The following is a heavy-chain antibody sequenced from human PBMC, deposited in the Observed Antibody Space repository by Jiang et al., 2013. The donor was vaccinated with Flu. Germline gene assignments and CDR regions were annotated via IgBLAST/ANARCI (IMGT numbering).Heavy chain of an antibody. D-gene: IGHD3-16*02. V-gene: IGHV3-74*01. CDR1: GFTFSSYW. J-gene: IGHJ6*02. CDR2: INSDGSST. CDR3: ARAVSFPLYYYYGMDV. Sequence: AASGFTFSSYWMHWVRQAPGKGLVWVSRINSDGSSTSYADSVKGRFTISRDNAKNTLYLQMNSLRAEDTAVYYCARAVSFPLYYYYGMDVWGQGTTVTVSS.